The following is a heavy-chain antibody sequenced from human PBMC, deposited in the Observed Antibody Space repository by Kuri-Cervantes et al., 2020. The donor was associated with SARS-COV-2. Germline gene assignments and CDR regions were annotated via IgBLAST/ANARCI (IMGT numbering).Heavy chain of an antibody. D-gene: IGHD3-3*01. CDR3: ARDWGIDFWSGYYTSYYYGMDV. J-gene: IGHJ6*02. CDR2: ISYDGKNK. V-gene: IGHV3-30*03. CDR1: GFNFSRTD. Sequence: GESLKIYCAASGFNFSRTDMHLVRQAPGKGLEWVAFISYDGKNKKCIAPGKGRFTISSDNAKNSLYLQMNSLRAEDTAVYYCARDWGIDFWSGYYTSYYYGMDVWGQGTTVTVSS.